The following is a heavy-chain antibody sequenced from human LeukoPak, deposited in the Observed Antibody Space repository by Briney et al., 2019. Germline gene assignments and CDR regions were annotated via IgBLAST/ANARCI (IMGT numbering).Heavy chain of an antibody. D-gene: IGHD3-3*01. CDR3: ARPSGSVTIFGVVDYFDY. CDR1: GFTFSNYG. Sequence: GGSLRLSCVVSGFTFSNYGMHWVRQAPGKGLDWVATIACDGSNANYAESVKGRFTISRDNSKNTLYMQLNSLRAEDTAVYYCARPSGSVTIFGVVDYFDYWGQGSLVTVCS. J-gene: IGHJ4*02. CDR2: IACDGSNA. V-gene: IGHV3-30*04.